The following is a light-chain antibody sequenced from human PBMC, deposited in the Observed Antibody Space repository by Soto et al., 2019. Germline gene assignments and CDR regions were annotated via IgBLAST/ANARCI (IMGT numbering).Light chain of an antibody. V-gene: IGKV1-5*03. Sequence: DIQMTQSPSTLSASVGDRVTITCRASQSISSWLAWYQQKPGKAPKLLIYKASSLESGAPSRFSGRGSGTEFTLTISSLQADDFATYYCQHYNNARCTFGQGTNLEIK. CDR1: QSISSW. J-gene: IGKJ2*02. CDR2: KAS. CDR3: QHYNNARCT.